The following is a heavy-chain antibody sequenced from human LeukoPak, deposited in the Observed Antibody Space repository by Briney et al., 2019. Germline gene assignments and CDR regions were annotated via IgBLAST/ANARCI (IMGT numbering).Heavy chain of an antibody. V-gene: IGHV4-34*01. J-gene: IGHJ5*02. D-gene: IGHD3-16*01. CDR3: ARGYRLRLWFDP. CDR2: INHSGST. Sequence: SETLSLTCAVYGGSFSGYYWSWIRQPPGKGLEWIGEINHSGSTNYNPSLKSRVTISVVTSKNQFSLKLSSVTAADTAVYYCARGYRLRLWFDPWGQGTLVTVSS. CDR1: GGSFSGYY.